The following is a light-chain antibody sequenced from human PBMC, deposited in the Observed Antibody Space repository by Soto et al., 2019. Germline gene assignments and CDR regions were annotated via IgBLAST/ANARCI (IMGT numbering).Light chain of an antibody. CDR2: DSS. J-gene: IGKJ1*01. Sequence: IVLTQSPATLSLSPGERATLSCRASQSVSSYLAWYQQKPVQAPRLLIYDSSNRSTGIPARFSGSGSGTDFTLTISSLDPEDFAVYYCHQRSNWPWTFGQGTKVEIK. V-gene: IGKV3-11*01. CDR1: QSVSSY. CDR3: HQRSNWPWT.